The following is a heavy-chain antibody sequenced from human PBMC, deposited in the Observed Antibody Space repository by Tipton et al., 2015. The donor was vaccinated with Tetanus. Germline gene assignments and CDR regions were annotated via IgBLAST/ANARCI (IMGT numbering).Heavy chain of an antibody. Sequence: TLSLTCTVSGGSISNYYWSWIRQPPGKGLEWIGYIYYSGSTTYNPSLKSRVTISVDTSKNQFSLNLSSVTAADTAVYYCARQKRGYSYGAFDYWGQGTLVTVSS. J-gene: IGHJ4*02. V-gene: IGHV4-59*07. D-gene: IGHD5-18*01. CDR2: IYYSGST. CDR3: ARQKRGYSYGAFDY. CDR1: GGSISNYY.